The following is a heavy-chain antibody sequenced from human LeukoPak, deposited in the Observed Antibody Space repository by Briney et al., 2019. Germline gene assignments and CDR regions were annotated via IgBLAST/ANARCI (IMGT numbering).Heavy chain of an antibody. CDR1: GFTLTSYN. V-gene: IGHV3-21*04. D-gene: IGHD1-20*01. Sequence: GGSLRLSCAASGFTLTSYNMNWVRQAPGKGLEWVSSITSSSDYIYYADSVKGRFTVSRDNAKSSLYLQMNSLRAEDTALYYCARAYGKWNDVYFYAFDLWGQGTMVTVSS. CDR3: ARAYGKWNDVYFYAFDL. J-gene: IGHJ3*01. CDR2: ITSSSDYI.